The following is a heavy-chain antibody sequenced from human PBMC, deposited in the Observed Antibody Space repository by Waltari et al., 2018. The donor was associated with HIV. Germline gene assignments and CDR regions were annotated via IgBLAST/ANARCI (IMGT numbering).Heavy chain of an antibody. CDR2: ISSTGETK. J-gene: IGHJ5*02. Sequence: EVRLVESGGALVQPGGSLRVSWAASGFSFHTYCLNWVRQVPGKGLECIAFISSTGETKQNADSVRGRFTISRDNAKNSLYLQMNSLRAEDTAIYYCARDRMVVIPPAPTWFDPWGQGTLVTISS. D-gene: IGHD2-2*01. CDR1: GFSFHTYC. V-gene: IGHV3-48*01. CDR3: ARDRMVVIPPAPTWFDP.